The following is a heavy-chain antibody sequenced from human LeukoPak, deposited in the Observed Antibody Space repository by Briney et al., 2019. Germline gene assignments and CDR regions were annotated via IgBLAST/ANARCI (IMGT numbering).Heavy chain of an antibody. J-gene: IGHJ3*02. D-gene: IGHD5-18*01. CDR1: GLTYRNYW. V-gene: IGHV3-74*03. Sequence: PGGSLRLSCAASGLTYRNYWMHWVHQAPGKGLEWVSRINGDGSSITSVDSVKGRFTISRDNAKNTLHLQMNSLRVEDTAVYYCARGTERLPRSAFDIWGQGTLVTVSS. CDR3: ARGTERLPRSAFDI. CDR2: INGDGSSI.